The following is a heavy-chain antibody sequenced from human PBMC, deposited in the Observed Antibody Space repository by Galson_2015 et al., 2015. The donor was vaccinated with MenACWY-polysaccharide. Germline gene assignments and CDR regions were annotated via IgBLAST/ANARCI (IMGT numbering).Heavy chain of an antibody. J-gene: IGHJ6*04. Sequence: SLRLSCAASGFTFNTVWMHWVRQVPGKGLVWVARISSDGSSTTYADSVKGRFTVSRDNAKNTLYLQMSSLRVEDTSIYYCARDGVVVKMDVWGKGTTVTVSS. D-gene: IGHD3-22*01. CDR2: ISSDGSST. CDR3: ARDGVVVKMDV. CDR1: GFTFNTVW. V-gene: IGHV3-74*01.